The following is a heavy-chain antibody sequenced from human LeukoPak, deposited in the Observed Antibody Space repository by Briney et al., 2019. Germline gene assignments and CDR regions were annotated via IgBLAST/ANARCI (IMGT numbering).Heavy chain of an antibody. V-gene: IGHV5-51*01. D-gene: IGHD3-10*01. CDR3: ARLGPVWGVIISDAYFDY. CDR2: IYPADSDT. CDR1: GYNFTSYW. J-gene: IGHJ4*02. Sequence: GESLKISCKGSGYNFTSYWIGWVRQMPGKGLEWMGIIYPADSDTRDSPSFQGQVAISADKSISTAYLQWSSLKASDTAIYYCARLGPVWGVIISDAYFDYWGQGTLVTVSS.